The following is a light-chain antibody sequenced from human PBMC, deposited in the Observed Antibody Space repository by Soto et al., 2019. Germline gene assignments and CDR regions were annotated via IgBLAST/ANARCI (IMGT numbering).Light chain of an antibody. J-gene: IGKJ3*01. Sequence: EIVLTQSPGTLSLSPGERATLSCRASQSVSSSYLAWYQQKPGQAPRLLIYGASSRATGIPDRFSGSGSGTDFTLTISRLEPEYFALYYCHQYGSSPRFTFGPGTKVDIK. CDR3: HQYGSSPRFT. V-gene: IGKV3-20*01. CDR2: GAS. CDR1: QSVSSSY.